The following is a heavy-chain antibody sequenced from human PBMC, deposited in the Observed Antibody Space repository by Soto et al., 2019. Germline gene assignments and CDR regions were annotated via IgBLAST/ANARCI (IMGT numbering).Heavy chain of an antibody. CDR3: ARDDGPLHY. V-gene: IGHV3-30-3*01. CDR2: ISSDGNNK. D-gene: IGHD2-8*01. CDR1: GFTFRNYA. Sequence: QVQLVESGGGVVHPGGSLRLSCAASGFTFRNYAINWVRQAPGKGLEWVALISSDGNNKYYANSVKGRFTVSRDNSKNTLSLQMNSLTTEDTAVYYCARDDGPLHYWGQGSLVTVSS. J-gene: IGHJ4*02.